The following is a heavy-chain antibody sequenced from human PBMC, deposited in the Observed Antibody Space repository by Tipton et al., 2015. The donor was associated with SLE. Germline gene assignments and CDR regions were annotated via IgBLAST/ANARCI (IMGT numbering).Heavy chain of an antibody. CDR2: IYYSGST. Sequence: TLSLTCTISGGSISSYYWSWIRQPPGKGLEWIGYIYYSGSTHYNPSLKSRVTISVDTSKNQFSLKLSSVTAADTAVYYCASPGSSAPGPYFQHWGQGTLVTVSS. D-gene: IGHD6-25*01. CDR1: GGSISSYY. V-gene: IGHV4-59*12. J-gene: IGHJ1*01. CDR3: ASPGSSAPGPYFQH.